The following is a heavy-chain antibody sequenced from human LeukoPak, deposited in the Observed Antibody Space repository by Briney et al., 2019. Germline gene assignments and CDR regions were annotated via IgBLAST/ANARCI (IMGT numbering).Heavy chain of an antibody. CDR1: GGSISSYY. CDR2: IYYSRST. CDR3: ARGYSRTYFDY. V-gene: IGHV4-59*08. J-gene: IGHJ4*02. Sequence: SETLSLTCTVSGGSISSYYWSWIRQPPGKGLEWIGYIYYSRSTNYNPSLKSRVTISIDTSKNQFSLKLSSVTAADTAVYYCARGYSRTYFDYWGQGTLVTVSS. D-gene: IGHD5-18*01.